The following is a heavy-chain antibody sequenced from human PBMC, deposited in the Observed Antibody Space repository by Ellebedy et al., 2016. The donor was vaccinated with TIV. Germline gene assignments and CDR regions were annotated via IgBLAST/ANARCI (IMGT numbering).Heavy chain of an antibody. J-gene: IGHJ4*02. D-gene: IGHD3-16*01. V-gene: IGHV3-66*01. CDR1: GFTVSNNY. Sequence: PGGSLRLSCEVSGFTVSNNYMTWVRQAPGKGLEWVSVIYSGGTTYYADSVRGRFTISRDSSKNTLYLQMNSLRADDTSVYYCASSRNLYYLGSTVFAYWGQGTLVTVAS. CDR3: ASSRNLYYLGSTVFAY. CDR2: IYSGGTT.